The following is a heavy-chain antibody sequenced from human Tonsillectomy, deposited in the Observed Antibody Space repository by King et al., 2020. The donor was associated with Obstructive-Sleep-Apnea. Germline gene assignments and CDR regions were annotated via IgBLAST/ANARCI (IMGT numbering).Heavy chain of an antibody. D-gene: IGHD2-21*02. CDR1: GFTFGSYA. CDR3: VKGLGGDCKVHCFDP. J-gene: IGHJ5*01. CDR2: ISSDGGST. Sequence: VQLVESGGGLVQPGGSLRLSCLASGFTFGSYAMHWVRQAPGRGLEYVSAISSDGGSTFYGDSVEGRFSISRDNSKNTLYIQMSSLGVEDTAVYYCVKGLGGDCKVHCFDPWGQGTLVTVSS. V-gene: IGHV3-64*05.